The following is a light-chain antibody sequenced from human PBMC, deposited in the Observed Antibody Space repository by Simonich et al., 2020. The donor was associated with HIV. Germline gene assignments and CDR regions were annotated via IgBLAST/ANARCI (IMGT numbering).Light chain of an antibody. V-gene: IGLV2-14*01. CDR3: TSYTSSFTLV. CDR2: DVS. Sequence: QSALTQPASVSGSPGQSITISCTGTSSDVGCYIYVSWYQQHPGKAPKLMIYDVSKRPSGVSNRFSGSKSGNTASLTISGLQAEDEADYYCTSYTSSFTLVFGGGTKLTVL. J-gene: IGLJ3*02. CDR1: SSDVGCYIY.